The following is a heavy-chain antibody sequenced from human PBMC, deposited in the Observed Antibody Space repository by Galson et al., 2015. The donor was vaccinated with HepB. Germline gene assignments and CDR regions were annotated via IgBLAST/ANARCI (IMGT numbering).Heavy chain of an antibody. CDR1: GGTFSSYA. J-gene: IGHJ6*03. D-gene: IGHD5-18*01. Sequence: SVKVSCKASGGTFSSYAISWVRQAPGQGLEWMGGIIPIFGTANYAQKFQGRVTITADESTSTAYMELSSLRSEDTAVYYCAREGMDTAMVPGGYYYYYMDVWGKGTTVTVSS. CDR3: AREGMDTAMVPGGYYYYYMDV. V-gene: IGHV1-69*13. CDR2: IIPIFGTA.